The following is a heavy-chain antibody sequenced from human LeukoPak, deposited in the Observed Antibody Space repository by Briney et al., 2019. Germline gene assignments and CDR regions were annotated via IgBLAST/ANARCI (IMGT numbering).Heavy chain of an antibody. Sequence: SQTLSLTCTVSGGSISSGSYYWSWIRQPAGKGLEWIGRIYTSGSTNYNPSLKSRVTISVDTSKNQFSLKLSSVTAADTAVYYCASYSGSYYSAFDIWGQGTVVTVSS. CDR1: GGSISSGSYY. V-gene: IGHV4-61*02. CDR2: IYTSGST. D-gene: IGHD1-26*01. J-gene: IGHJ3*02. CDR3: ASYSGSYYSAFDI.